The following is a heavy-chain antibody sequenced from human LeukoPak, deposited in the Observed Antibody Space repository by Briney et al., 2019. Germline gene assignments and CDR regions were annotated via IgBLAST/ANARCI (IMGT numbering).Heavy chain of an antibody. CDR1: GYTFSSYY. D-gene: IGHD1-26*01. V-gene: IGHV1-46*01. CDR2: INPTGGST. CDR3: ARDNSVGDNAWWFDP. J-gene: IGHJ5*02. Sequence: ASVKISCKASGYTFSSYYMHWVRQAPGQGIEWMGLINPTGGSTGYAQKFQGRVTMTRDMSTSTDYMELSSLRSEDTAIYYCARDNSVGDNAWWFDPWGQGTLVTVSS.